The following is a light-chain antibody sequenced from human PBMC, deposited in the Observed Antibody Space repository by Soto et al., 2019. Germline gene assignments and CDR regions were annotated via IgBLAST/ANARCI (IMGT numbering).Light chain of an antibody. V-gene: IGLV2-14*01. CDR3: SSFTTTSTYV. J-gene: IGLJ1*01. CDR2: EVN. CDR1: SSDVGGCTC. Sequence: QSALTQPASVSGSPGQSITISCTGTSSDVGGCTCVSWYQHHPGKAPKLMIYEVNNRPSGISYRFSGSKSGNTASLTISGLQAEDEADDYCSSFTTTSTYVFGTGTKLTVL.